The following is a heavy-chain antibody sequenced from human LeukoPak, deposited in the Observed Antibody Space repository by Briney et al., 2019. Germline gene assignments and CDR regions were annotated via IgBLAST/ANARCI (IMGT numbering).Heavy chain of an antibody. Sequence: GGSLRLSCAASGFTVSTSYMSWVRQAPGKGLDWVSIIYSGGSAFYADSVKGRFTVSRDSSKNTLYLQMNSLRSEDTAVYYCARVSLLPAAMGYYYYYYMDLWGKGTTVTVSS. J-gene: IGHJ6*03. CDR2: IYSGGSA. CDR3: ARVSLLPAAMGYYYYYYMDL. D-gene: IGHD2-2*01. CDR1: GFTVSTSY. V-gene: IGHV3-53*01.